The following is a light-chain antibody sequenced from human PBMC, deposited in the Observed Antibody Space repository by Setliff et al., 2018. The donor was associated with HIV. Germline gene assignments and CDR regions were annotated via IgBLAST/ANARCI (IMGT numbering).Light chain of an antibody. J-gene: IGLJ3*02. V-gene: IGLV1-40*01. CDR1: SSNIGAGYD. CDR3: QSYDSSLSGLWV. CDR2: GNN. Sequence: KRVTISCTGSSSNIGAGYDVHWYQQLPGTAPKLLIYGNNNRPSGVPDRFSGSKSGTSASLAITGLQAEDEADYYCQSYDSSLSGLWVFGGGTQLTVL.